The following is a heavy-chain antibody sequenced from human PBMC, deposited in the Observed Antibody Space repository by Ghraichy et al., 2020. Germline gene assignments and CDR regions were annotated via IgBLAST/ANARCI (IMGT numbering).Heavy chain of an antibody. Sequence: ASVKVSCKASGYTFTGYYMHWVRQAPGQGLEWMGWINPNSGGTNYAQKFQGWVTMTRDTSISTAYMELSRLRSDDTAVYYCARGGVGSTTVTTFDYWGQGTLVTVSS. V-gene: IGHV1-2*04. CDR1: GYTFTGYY. D-gene: IGHD4-17*01. CDR2: INPNSGGT. J-gene: IGHJ4*02. CDR3: ARGGVGSTTVTTFDY.